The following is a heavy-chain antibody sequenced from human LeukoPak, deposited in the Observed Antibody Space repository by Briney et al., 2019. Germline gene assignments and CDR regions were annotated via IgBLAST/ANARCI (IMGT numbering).Heavy chain of an antibody. J-gene: IGHJ4*02. V-gene: IGHV1-2*02. CDR3: ATLVIAVAGGFGDY. D-gene: IGHD6-19*01. CDR2: INPNSGGT. CDR1: GFTFSSYG. Sequence: PGGSLRLSCAVSGFTFSSYGMHWVRQAPGEGLEWMGWINPNSGGTNYAQKFQGRVTMTRDTSISTGYMELSRLRSDDTAVYYCATLVIAVAGGFGDYRGQGTLVTVSS.